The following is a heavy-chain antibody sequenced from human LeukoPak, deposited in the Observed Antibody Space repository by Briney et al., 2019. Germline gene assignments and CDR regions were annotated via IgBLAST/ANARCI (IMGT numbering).Heavy chain of an antibody. CDR3: ARGVVPAAIPDNWFDP. V-gene: IGHV4-59*08. CDR1: GGSISSYY. Sequence: SETLSLTCTVSGGSISSYYWSWIRQPPGKGLEWIGYIYYSGSTNYNPSLKSRVTISVDTSKNQFSLKLSSVTAAGTAVYYCARGVVPAAIPDNWFDPWGQGTLVTVSS. CDR2: IYYSGST. D-gene: IGHD2-2*02. J-gene: IGHJ5*02.